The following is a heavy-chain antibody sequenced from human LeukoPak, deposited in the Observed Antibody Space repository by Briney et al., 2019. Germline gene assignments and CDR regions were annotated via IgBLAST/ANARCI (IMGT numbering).Heavy chain of an antibody. CDR1: GGTFSSYA. CDR3: ARDIWSTLYYYYYGMDV. J-gene: IGHJ6*02. V-gene: IGHV1-69*13. Sequence: SVKVSCKASGGTFSSYAISWVRQAPGQGLEWMGVIIPIFGTANYAQKFQGRVTITADESTSTAYMELSSLRSEDTAVYYCARDIWSTLYYYYYGMDVWGQGTTVTVSS. CDR2: IIPIFGTA. D-gene: IGHD3-16*01.